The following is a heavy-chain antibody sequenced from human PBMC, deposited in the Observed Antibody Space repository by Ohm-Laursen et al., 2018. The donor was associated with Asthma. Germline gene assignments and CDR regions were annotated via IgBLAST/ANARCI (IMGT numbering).Heavy chain of an antibody. J-gene: IGHJ6*02. V-gene: IGHV3-23*01. CDR2: ITSSRDSKT. CDR3: AKGRSYDFWSGYPLYYYYYGMDV. D-gene: IGHD3-3*01. Sequence: LSLTCAASGFSISSCAMSWVRQAPGRGLEWVSGITSSRDSKTYYADSVMGRFSISRDNSKNTLDLQMNSLRAEDTAVYYCAKGRSYDFWSGYPLYYYYYGMDVWGQGTTVTVSS. CDR1: GFSISSCA.